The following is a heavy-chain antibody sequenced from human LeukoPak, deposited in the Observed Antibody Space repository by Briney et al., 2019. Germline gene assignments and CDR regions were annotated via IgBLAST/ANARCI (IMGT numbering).Heavy chain of an antibody. CDR1: GFTFSSYA. Sequence: GGSLRLSCAASGFTFSSYAMHWVRQAPGRGLEWVAVISYDGSNKYYADSVKGRFTISRDNSKNTLYLQMNSLRAEDTAVYYCARDNREQQLVPPTFDYWGQGTLVTVSS. V-gene: IGHV3-30-3*01. CDR2: ISYDGSNK. D-gene: IGHD6-13*01. CDR3: ARDNREQQLVPPTFDY. J-gene: IGHJ4*02.